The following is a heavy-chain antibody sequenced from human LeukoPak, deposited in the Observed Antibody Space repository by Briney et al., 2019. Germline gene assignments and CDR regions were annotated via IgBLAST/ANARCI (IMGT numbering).Heavy chain of an antibody. CDR2: ISWNSGSI. D-gene: IGHD5-24*01. CDR1: GFTFDDYA. Sequence: PGGSLRLSCAASGFTFDDYAMHWVRQAPGKGLEWVSGISWNSGSIGYADSVKGRFTISRDNAKNSLYLQMNSLRAEDMALYYCAKDMGRWLQFSFLSWGQGTLVTVSS. V-gene: IGHV3-9*03. CDR3: AKDMGRWLQFSFLS. J-gene: IGHJ4*02.